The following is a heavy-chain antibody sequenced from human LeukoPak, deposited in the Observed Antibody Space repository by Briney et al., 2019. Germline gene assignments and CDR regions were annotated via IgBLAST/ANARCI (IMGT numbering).Heavy chain of an antibody. J-gene: IGHJ4*02. V-gene: IGHV5-51*01. CDR3: ASAYSGSYFQFDQ. CDR1: GYSFTSYW. CDR2: IYPGGSDT. D-gene: IGHD1-26*01. Sequence: GESLKISCKGSGYSFTSYWIGWVRQMPGKGLEWMGIIYPGGSDTRYSPPFKGQVTISADKSISTAYLQWSSLKASDTAMYYCASAYSGSYFQFDQWGQGTLVTVSS.